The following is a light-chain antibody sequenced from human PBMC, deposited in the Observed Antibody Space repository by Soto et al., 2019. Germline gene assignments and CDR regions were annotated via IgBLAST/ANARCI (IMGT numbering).Light chain of an antibody. CDR3: SSYTSSSTWV. CDR1: SSDVGGYNY. CDR2: EVS. V-gene: IGLV2-14*01. Sequence: QLVLTQPASVSGSPGQSITISCTGTSSDVGGYNYVSWYQQHPGKAPKVMIYEVSNRPSGVSNRFSGSKSGNTASLTISGLQAEDEADYYCSSYTSSSTWVFGGGTKLTVL. J-gene: IGLJ3*02.